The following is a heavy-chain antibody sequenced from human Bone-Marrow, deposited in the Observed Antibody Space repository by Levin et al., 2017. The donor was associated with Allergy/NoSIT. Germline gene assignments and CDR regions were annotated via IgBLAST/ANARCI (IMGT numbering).Heavy chain of an antibody. J-gene: IGHJ4*02. V-gene: IGHV3-7*01. D-gene: IGHD2-21*02. CDR2: INQDGSEK. CDR3: ARGTRIVVPSAIRPLDY. Sequence: GGSLRLSCGASGFAFGTYWMNWVRQAPGKGLEWVANINQDGSEKYYVDSVKGRFTISRDNAKTSVYLQMNSLRVEETAVYYCARGTRIVVPSAIRPLDYWGQGTLVLVSS. CDR1: GFAFGTYW.